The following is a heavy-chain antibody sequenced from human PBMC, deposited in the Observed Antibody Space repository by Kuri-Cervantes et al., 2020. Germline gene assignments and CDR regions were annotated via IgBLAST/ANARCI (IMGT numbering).Heavy chain of an antibody. Sequence: SVKVSCKASGGTFSSYAISWVRQAPGQGLEWMGGIIPIFGTANCAQKFQGRVTITADKSTSTAYMELSSLRSEDTAVYYCARATNKYYYYYYMDVWGKGTTVTVSS. CDR1: GGTFSSYA. V-gene: IGHV1-69*06. CDR3: ARATNKYYYYYYMDV. CDR2: IIPIFGTA. D-gene: IGHD2-8*01. J-gene: IGHJ6*03.